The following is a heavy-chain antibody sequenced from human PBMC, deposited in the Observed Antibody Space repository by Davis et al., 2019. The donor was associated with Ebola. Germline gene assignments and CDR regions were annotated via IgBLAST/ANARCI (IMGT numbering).Heavy chain of an antibody. J-gene: IGHJ5*02. CDR2: IYYSGNT. CDR1: GGSVSSGDYY. V-gene: IGHV4-30-4*01. Sequence: MPSETLSLTCTVSGGSVSSGDYYWSWIRQPPGKGLEWIGYIYYSGNTHYIPSLKSRVTMSVDTSKNQFSLRLSSLTAADTALYYCARGETRGSIAGWFDPWGQGTLVTVSS. D-gene: IGHD2-21*01. CDR3: ARGETRGSIAGWFDP.